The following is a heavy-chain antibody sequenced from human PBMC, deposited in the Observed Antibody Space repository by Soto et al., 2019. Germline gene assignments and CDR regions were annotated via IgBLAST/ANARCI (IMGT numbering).Heavy chain of an antibody. CDR1: GFSFSSSA. CDR3: AKGVYSSGWRNWFDP. Sequence: EVQLLESGGGLVQPGGSLRLSCEASGFSFSSSALNWVRQAPGKGLEWVSSISSSGGSTYYGDSVKGRFTISRDNSNNAMYLQMNSLRVEDTSIYYCAKGVYSSGWRNWFDPWGQGTLVTVSS. D-gene: IGHD6-19*01. J-gene: IGHJ5*02. V-gene: IGHV3-23*01. CDR2: ISSSGGST.